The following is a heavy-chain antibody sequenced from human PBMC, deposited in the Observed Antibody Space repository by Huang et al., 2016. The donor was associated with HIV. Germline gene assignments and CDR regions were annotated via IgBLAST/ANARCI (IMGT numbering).Heavy chain of an antibody. CDR2: IAYDGSKK. D-gene: IGHD6-19*01. CDR1: GFTFSSYG. J-gene: IGHJ1*01. Sequence: QVQLVESGGGVVQPGRSLRLSCAASGFTFSSYGMHWVRQAQGKWLEWVAVIAYDGSKKYSAGSVKGRFTISRDNSKNTLYLQMNSLRAEDTAVYYCALKGDSSGWEYFRHWGQGTLVTVSS. V-gene: IGHV3-30*03. CDR3: ALKGDSSGWEYFRH.